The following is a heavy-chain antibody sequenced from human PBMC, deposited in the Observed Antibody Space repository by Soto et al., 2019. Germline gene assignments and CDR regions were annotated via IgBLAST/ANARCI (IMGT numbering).Heavy chain of an antibody. V-gene: IGHV4-59*01. J-gene: IGHJ4*02. D-gene: IGHD2-2*01. CDR3: ARGYCSSTSCYEFDY. CDR2: IYYSGNT. CDR1: GGSLSSYY. Sequence: SETLSLTCVVSGGSLSSYYWSWIRQPPGKGLEWIGYIYYSGNTNYSPSLKSRVTISVDTSKKQFSLKLSSVTAADTAMYYCARGYCSSTSCYEFDYWGQGTLVTVSS.